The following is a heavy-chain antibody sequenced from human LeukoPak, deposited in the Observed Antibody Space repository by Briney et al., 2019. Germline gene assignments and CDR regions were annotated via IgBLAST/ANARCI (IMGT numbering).Heavy chain of an antibody. J-gene: IGHJ4*02. CDR1: GDSVSSDSYY. CDR3: ARGLAPRTAMVYFDY. Sequence: SETLSLTCSVSGDSVSSDSYYWSWIRQPPGKGLGWIGSISYSGNTDYNPSLKSRLTISVDTSKNQFSLKLSSVTAADTAVYYCARGLAPRTAMVYFDYWGQGTLVTVSS. CDR2: ISYSGNT. V-gene: IGHV4-61*01. D-gene: IGHD5-18*01.